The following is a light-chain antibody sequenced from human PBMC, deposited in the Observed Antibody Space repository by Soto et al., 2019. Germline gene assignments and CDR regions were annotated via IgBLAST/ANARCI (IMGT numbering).Light chain of an antibody. CDR3: SSFAGSNSTYV. CDR1: SSDIGVFDF. V-gene: IGLV2-8*01. J-gene: IGLJ1*01. Sequence: QSALTQPASSSGSPGQSVTISCTGTSSDIGVFDFVSWYQQHPGKAPKVIIYQVNKRPSGVPDRFSGSKSGNTASLTVSGLRPEDEADYFCSSFAGSNSTYVFGTGTKVTVL. CDR2: QVN.